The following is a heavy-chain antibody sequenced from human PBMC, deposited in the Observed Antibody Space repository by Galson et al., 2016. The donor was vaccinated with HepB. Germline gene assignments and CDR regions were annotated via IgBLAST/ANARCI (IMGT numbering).Heavy chain of an antibody. D-gene: IGHD4-17*01. V-gene: IGHV3-53*01. Sequence: SLRLSCAASGFTVSGSYMSWVRQVPGKGLECVSVMTTAGTPHYRDSVKGRFTISRDNAKNSLYLQMNSLRAEDTAVYYCARDGDYGDYDDWFDPWGQGTLVTVSS. CDR1: GFTVSGSY. CDR3: ARDGDYGDYDDWFDP. J-gene: IGHJ5*02. CDR2: MTTAGTP.